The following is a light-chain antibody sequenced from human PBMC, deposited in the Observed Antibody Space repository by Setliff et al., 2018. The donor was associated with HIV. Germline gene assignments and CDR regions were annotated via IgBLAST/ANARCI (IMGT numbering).Light chain of an antibody. J-gene: IGLJ1*01. Sequence: ALTPPASVSGSPGQSITISCTGTSSDVGGYNFVSWYQQHPGKAPKLIIYEVSNRPSGVSNRFSGSKSGNTASLTISGLQAEDEADYYCSSYISSSTLFGTGTKVTVL. V-gene: IGLV2-14*01. CDR3: SSYISSSTL. CDR1: SSDVGGYNF. CDR2: EVS.